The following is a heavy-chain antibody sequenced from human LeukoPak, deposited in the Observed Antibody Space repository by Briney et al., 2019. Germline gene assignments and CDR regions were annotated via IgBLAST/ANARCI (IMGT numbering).Heavy chain of an antibody. V-gene: IGHV1-18*01. D-gene: IGHD2-15*01. Sequence: SVKVSCKASGYTFTSYGISWVRQAPGQGLEWMGWISAYNGNTNYAQKLQGRVTMTTDTSTSTAYMELRSLRSDDTAVYYCARDTPLEDVVVVAAIGDYWGQGTLVTVSS. CDR1: GYTFTSYG. J-gene: IGHJ4*02. CDR3: ARDTPLEDVVVVAAIGDY. CDR2: ISAYNGNT.